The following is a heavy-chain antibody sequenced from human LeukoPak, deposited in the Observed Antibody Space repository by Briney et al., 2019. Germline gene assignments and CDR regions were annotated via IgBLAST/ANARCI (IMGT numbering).Heavy chain of an antibody. V-gene: IGHV4-39*07. CDR1: GGSISSSSYY. D-gene: IGHD3-22*01. CDR3: ARDDRVYYDKNYFDY. J-gene: IGHJ4*02. CDR2: IYYSGST. Sequence: SETLSLTCTVSGGSISSSSYYWGWIRQPPGKGLEWIGSIYYSGSTYYNPSLKSRVTISVDTSKNQFSLKLSSVTAADTAVYYCARDDRVYYDKNYFDYWGQGTLVTVSS.